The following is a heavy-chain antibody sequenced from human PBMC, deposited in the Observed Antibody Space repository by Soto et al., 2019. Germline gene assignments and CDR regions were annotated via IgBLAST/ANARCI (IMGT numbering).Heavy chain of an antibody. CDR3: ARALYYYDNSGLAY. J-gene: IGHJ4*02. CDR1: GYTFTSYG. V-gene: IGHV1-18*01. CDR2: INSYSGDA. D-gene: IGHD3-22*01. Sequence: QVRLEQSGPEVKKTGASVKVSCKASGYTFTSYGISWVRQTPGQGLEWMGWINSYSGDANYAQSFQDRFTMTRDTPTNTVYVELRTLRSDDTAVSSFARALYYYDNSGLAYWGQGTLVTVSS.